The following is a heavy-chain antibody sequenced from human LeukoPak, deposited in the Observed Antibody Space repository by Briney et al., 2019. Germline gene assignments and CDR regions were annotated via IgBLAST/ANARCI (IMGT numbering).Heavy chain of an antibody. CDR3: ARDRITIFGVVIGYFDY. Sequence: TGGSLRLSCAASGFTFSSYGMHWVRQAPGKGLEWVAFIRYGGSNKYYADSVKGRFTISRDNSKNTLYLQMNSLRAEDTAVYYCARDRITIFGVVIGYFDYWGQGTLVTVSS. D-gene: IGHD3-3*01. J-gene: IGHJ4*02. CDR2: IRYGGSNK. CDR1: GFTFSSYG. V-gene: IGHV3-30*02.